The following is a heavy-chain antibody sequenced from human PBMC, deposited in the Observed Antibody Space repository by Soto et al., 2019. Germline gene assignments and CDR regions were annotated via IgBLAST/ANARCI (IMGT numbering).Heavy chain of an antibody. D-gene: IGHD2-2*01. CDR2: INHSGST. J-gene: IGHJ4*02. Sequence: QVQLQQWGAGLLKPSETLSLTCAVYGGSFSGYYWSWIRQPPGKGLEWIGEINHSGSTNYNPSLKRRLTLSLDTSKNQFSLKLSSVTAADTAVYYCARSRYCSSTSCSRLFVYFDYWGQGTLVTVSS. V-gene: IGHV4-34*01. CDR1: GGSFSGYY. CDR3: ARSRYCSSTSCSRLFVYFDY.